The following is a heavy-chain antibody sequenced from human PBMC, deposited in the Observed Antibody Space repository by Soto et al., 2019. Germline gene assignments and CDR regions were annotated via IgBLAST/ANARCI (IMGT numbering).Heavy chain of an antibody. CDR1: GFTFSTYS. V-gene: IGHV3-21*01. Sequence: EVQLVESGGGLVKPGGSLRLSCAASGFTFSTYSMNWVRQAPGKGLEWVSFISSSSSYMNYADSVKGRFTISRDNAKNSLYLHMKSLRAEDTAVYYCARDHYGSVNYYFDYWGQGTLVTVSS. D-gene: IGHD3-10*01. CDR3: ARDHYGSVNYYFDY. CDR2: ISSSSSYM. J-gene: IGHJ4*02.